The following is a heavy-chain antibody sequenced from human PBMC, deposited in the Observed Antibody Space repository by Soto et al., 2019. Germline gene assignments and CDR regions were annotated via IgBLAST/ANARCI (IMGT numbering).Heavy chain of an antibody. D-gene: IGHD3-3*01. CDR1: GYTFTIYA. CDR3: ARKYYDFWSGYYTGQVGYFDY. Sequence: GASVKVSCKASGYTFTIYAMRWVRQATGQRLEWMGWINAGNGNTKYSQKFQGRVTITRDTSASTAYMELSSLRSEDTAVYYCARKYYDFWSGYYTGQVGYFDYWGQGTLVTVSS. V-gene: IGHV1-3*01. J-gene: IGHJ4*02. CDR2: INAGNGNT.